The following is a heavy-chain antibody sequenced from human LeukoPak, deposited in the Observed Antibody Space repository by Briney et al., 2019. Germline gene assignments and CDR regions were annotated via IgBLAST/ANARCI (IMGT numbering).Heavy chain of an antibody. J-gene: IGHJ5*02. D-gene: IGHD1-26*01. V-gene: IGHV1-2*02. CDR1: GYTFTGYY. CDR2: VYPKTGGT. CDR3: AGPWDQVGFDP. Sequence: GDSVKVSCKASGYTFTGYYLHWVRQAPGQGLEWMGWVYPKTGGTSYAQKFQGRVTMTRDTSISTAYMELIGLRSDDTAVYYCAGPWDQVGFDPWGQGTLVSVFS.